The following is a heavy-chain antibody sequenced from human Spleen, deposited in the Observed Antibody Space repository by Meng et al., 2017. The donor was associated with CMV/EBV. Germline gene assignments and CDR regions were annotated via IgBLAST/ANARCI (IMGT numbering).Heavy chain of an antibody. CDR3: ASPPGGDAVY. CDR1: GGSFSSYS. J-gene: IGHJ4*02. Sequence: ETLSLTCAVYGGSFSSYSMNWVRQAPGKGLEWVSSISSSSSYIYYADSVKGRFTISRDNAKNSLYLQMNSLRAEDTAVYYCASPPGGDAVYWGQGTLVTVSS. V-gene: IGHV3-21*01. CDR2: ISSSSSYI. D-gene: IGHD2-21*02.